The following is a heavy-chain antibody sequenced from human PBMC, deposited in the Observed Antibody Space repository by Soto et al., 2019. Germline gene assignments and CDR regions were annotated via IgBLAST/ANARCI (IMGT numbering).Heavy chain of an antibody. D-gene: IGHD4-4*01. CDR2: IWNDGTTT. CDR1: GFSFSPSG. V-gene: IGHV3-33*01. CDR3: ARDGSHYDVDY. J-gene: IGHJ4*02. Sequence: LVESGGGVAQPGRSLRLSCATSGFSFSPSGMHWVRQAPGKGLEWLAIIWNDGTTTYYADSVKGRFTISRDNSKNTLCLQMNSLRDEDTAVYYCARDGSHYDVDYWGQGTLVTVSS.